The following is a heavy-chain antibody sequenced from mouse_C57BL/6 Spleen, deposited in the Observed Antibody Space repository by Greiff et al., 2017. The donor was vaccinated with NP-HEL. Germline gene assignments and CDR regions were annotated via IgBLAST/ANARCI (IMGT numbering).Heavy chain of an antibody. CDR1: GFTFSSYT. CDR2: ISGGGGNT. Sequence: EVQLQESGGGLVKPGGSLKLSCAASGFTFSSYTMSWVRQTPEKRLEWVATISGGGGNTYYPDSVKGRFTISRDNAKNTLYLQMSSLRSEDTALYYCATLLITTRAMDYWGQGTSVTVSS. CDR3: ATLLITTRAMDY. D-gene: IGHD1-1*01. V-gene: IGHV5-9*04. J-gene: IGHJ4*01.